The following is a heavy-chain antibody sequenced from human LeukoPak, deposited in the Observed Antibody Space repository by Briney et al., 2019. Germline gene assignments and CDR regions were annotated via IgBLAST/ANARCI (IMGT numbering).Heavy chain of an antibody. V-gene: IGHV3-48*03. CDR3: ARDVIAAAGIDWFDP. CDR2: ISSSGGTI. D-gene: IGHD6-13*01. J-gene: IGHJ5*02. CDR1: GFTFSSYE. Sequence: GGSLRLSCAASGFTFSSYEMNWVRQAPGKGLEWVSYISSSGGTIYYADSVKGRFTISRDNAKNSLYLQMNSLRAEDTAVYYCARDVIAAAGIDWFDPWGQGTLVTVSS.